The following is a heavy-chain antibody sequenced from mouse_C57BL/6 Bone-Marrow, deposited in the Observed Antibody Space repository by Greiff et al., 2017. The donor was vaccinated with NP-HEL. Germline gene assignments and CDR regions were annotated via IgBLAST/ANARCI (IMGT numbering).Heavy chain of an antibody. J-gene: IGHJ2*01. CDR1: GYTFTSYW. CDR3: ARENYYGSSSYYFDY. CDR2: IDPSDSYT. Sequence: VQLQQPGAELVMPGASVKLSCKASGYTFTSYWMHWVKQRPGPGLEWIGEIDPSDSYTHYHHKFNGQSTLTVDKSSSTAYRQLSSLTSEDSAVYYCARENYYGSSSYYFDYWGQGTTLTVSS. D-gene: IGHD1-1*01. V-gene: IGHV1-69*01.